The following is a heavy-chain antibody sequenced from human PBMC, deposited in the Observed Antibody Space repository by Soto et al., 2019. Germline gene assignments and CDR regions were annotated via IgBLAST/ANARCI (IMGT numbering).Heavy chain of an antibody. CDR1: GGSFSGYY. V-gene: IGHV4-34*01. CDR3: ARFFDSSSYYFSV. CDR2: INHSGST. D-gene: IGHD3-22*01. Sequence: SETLSLTCAVYGGSFSGYYWSWIRQPPGKGLEWIGEINHSGSTNYNPSLKSRVTISVDTSKNQFSLKLSSVTAADTAVYYCARFFDSSSYYFSVWGQGTLVTVSS. J-gene: IGHJ4*02.